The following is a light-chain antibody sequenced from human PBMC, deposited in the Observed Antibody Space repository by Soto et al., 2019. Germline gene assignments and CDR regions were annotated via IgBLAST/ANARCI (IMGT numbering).Light chain of an antibody. CDR1: SSNIGAGYD. CDR2: GNS. J-gene: IGLJ1*01. V-gene: IGLV1-40*01. Sequence: QSVLTQPPSVSVDPGQRVPIFCTGSSSNIGAGYDVHWYQQLPGTAPKLLIYGNSNRPSGVPDRFSGSKSGTSASLAITGLQAEDEADYYCQSYDSSLSGFYVFGTGTKVTVL. CDR3: QSYDSSLSGFYV.